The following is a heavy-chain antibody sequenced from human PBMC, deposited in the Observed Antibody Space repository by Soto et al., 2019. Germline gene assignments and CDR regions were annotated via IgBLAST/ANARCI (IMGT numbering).Heavy chain of an antibody. V-gene: IGHV3-23*01. CDR1: GFTFSSYA. J-gene: IGHJ5*02. CDR3: AKSVITTGGPFPS. CDR2: ISGSGGST. D-gene: IGHD3-22*01. Sequence: EVQLLESGGGLVQPGGSLRLSCAASGFTFSSYAMSWVRQAPGKGLEWVSAISGSGGSTYYADSVKGRFTISRDNSKNTLYLQMSSLRAEDTALYYCAKSVITTGGPFPSWGQGTLVTVSS.